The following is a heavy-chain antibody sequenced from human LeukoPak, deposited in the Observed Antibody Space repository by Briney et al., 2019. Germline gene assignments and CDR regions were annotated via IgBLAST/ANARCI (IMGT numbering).Heavy chain of an antibody. CDR1: GGSISSSSYY. Sequence: SETLSLTCTVSGGSISSSSYYWGWIRQPPGKGLEWIGSTYYSGSTYYNPSLKSRVTISVDTSKNQFSLKLSSVTAADTAVYYCASSAVVTQNAFDIWGQGTMVTVSS. V-gene: IGHV4-39*07. J-gene: IGHJ3*02. CDR2: TYYSGST. D-gene: IGHD4-23*01. CDR3: ASSAVVTQNAFDI.